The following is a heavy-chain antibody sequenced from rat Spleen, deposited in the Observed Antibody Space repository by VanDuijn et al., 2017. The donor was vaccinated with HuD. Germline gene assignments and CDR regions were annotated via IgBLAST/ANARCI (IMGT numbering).Heavy chain of an antibody. D-gene: IGHD1-11*01. V-gene: IGHV5-22*01. Sequence: EVQLVESGGGLVQPGRSMKLSCAASGFTFSDYYMAWVRQAPTKGLEWVASISYDGSSTYYRDAVKGRFTISRDNTRNTLYLQMDSLRSEDTATYYCARLGTEAIGNWFTSWGQGTLVTVSS. CDR2: ISYDGSST. CDR1: GFTFSDYY. CDR3: ARLGTEAIGNWFTS. J-gene: IGHJ3*01.